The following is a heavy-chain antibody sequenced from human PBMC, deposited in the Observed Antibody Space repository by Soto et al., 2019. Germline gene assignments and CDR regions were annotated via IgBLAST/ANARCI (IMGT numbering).Heavy chain of an antibody. V-gene: IGHV3-23*01. CDR1: GFTFSSYA. CDR2: ISGSGGST. CDR3: AKYGYGSGSYDY. D-gene: IGHD3-10*01. Sequence: EVQLLESGGGLVQPGGSLRLSCAASGFTFSSYAMSWVRQAPGKGLEWVSAISGSGGSTYYADSVKGRFTISRDNSKYRLYLQMNSLRAEDTAVYYCAKYGYGSGSYDYWGQGTLVTVSS. J-gene: IGHJ4*02.